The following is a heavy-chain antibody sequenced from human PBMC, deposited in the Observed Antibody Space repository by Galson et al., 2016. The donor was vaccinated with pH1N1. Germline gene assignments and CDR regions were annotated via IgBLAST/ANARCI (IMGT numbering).Heavy chain of an antibody. Sequence: SVKVSCKASGHIFSDYYLHWVRQAPGHGLEWMGWINFKTGATKYTQKFVGRVSMTRDTSLNTVYMELTSLTSDDSAVYYCATAGRVRAATGEYWGQGTLVTVSS. V-gene: IGHV1-2*02. CDR3: ATAGRVRAATGEY. CDR2: INFKTGAT. J-gene: IGHJ4*01. D-gene: IGHD1-26*01. CDR1: GHIFSDYY.